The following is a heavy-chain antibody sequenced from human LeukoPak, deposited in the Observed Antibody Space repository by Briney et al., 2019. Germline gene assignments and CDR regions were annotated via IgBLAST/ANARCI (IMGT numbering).Heavy chain of an antibody. V-gene: IGHV4-59*12. D-gene: IGHD3-10*01. CDR1: GGSISGYY. Sequence: PSETLSLTCTVSGGSISGYYWSWIRQPPGKGLEWIGYIYYSGSTNYNPSLKSRVTISVDTSKNQFSLKLSSVTDADTAVYYCARTIGSGSYLDYWGRGTLVTVSS. CDR3: ARTIGSGSYLDY. J-gene: IGHJ4*02. CDR2: IYYSGST.